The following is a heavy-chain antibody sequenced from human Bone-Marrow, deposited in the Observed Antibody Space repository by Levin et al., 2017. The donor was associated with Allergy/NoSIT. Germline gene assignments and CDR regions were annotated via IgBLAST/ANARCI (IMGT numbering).Heavy chain of an antibody. J-gene: IGHJ4*02. Sequence: PGGSLRLSCAASGFTFSNYWMTWVRQAPGKGLEWVANIKEDGSEKNYVDSVKGRFTISRDNAESSLYLQMNSLRAEDTAVYYCTNINSGRSYGDCFDYWGQGTLVTVSS. V-gene: IGHV3-7*01. CDR3: TNINSGRSYGDCFDY. D-gene: IGHD1-26*01. CDR1: GFTFSNYW. CDR2: IKEDGSEK.